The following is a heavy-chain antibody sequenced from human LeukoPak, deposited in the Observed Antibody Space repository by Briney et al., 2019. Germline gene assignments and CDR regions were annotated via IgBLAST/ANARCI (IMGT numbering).Heavy chain of an antibody. V-gene: IGHV1-18*01. CDR2: ISAYNGNP. Sequence: ASVQVSCKASGYTFTSYGISWVRQAPGQGLEWMGWISAYNGNPNYAQNLQGRVTMTTDTSTSTAYMELRSLRSDDTAVYYCAKGASSPYLVDFDYWGQGTLVTVSS. D-gene: IGHD2-2*01. J-gene: IGHJ4*02. CDR1: GYTFTSYG. CDR3: AKGASSPYLVDFDY.